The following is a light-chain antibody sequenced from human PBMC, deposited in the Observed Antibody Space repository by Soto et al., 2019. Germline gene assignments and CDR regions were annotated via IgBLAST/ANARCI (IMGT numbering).Light chain of an antibody. Sequence: QSALTQPASVSGSPGQSITISCTGTSSDVGGYNYVSWYQQHPGKAPKLMIYDVSNRPSGVSNRFSGSKSGNTASLTISGLQAEDEADYYCSSYTSSSTPVAFGGGTKVTVI. CDR2: DVS. CDR3: SSYTSSSTPVA. CDR1: SSDVGGYNY. V-gene: IGLV2-14*01. J-gene: IGLJ2*01.